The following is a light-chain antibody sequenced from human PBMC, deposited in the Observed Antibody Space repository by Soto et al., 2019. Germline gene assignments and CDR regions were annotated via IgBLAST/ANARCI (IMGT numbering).Light chain of an antibody. CDR3: GGDHGSGSNFVV. CDR2: VGTGGIVG. J-gene: IGLJ2*01. Sequence: QSVLTQPPSASASLGASVTLTCTLSSGYSNYKVDWYQQRPGKGPRFVMRVGTGGIVGSKGDGIPDRFSVLGSGLNRYLTIKNIQEEDESDYHCGGDHGSGSNFVVFGGGTKVTVL. CDR1: SGYSNYK. V-gene: IGLV9-49*01.